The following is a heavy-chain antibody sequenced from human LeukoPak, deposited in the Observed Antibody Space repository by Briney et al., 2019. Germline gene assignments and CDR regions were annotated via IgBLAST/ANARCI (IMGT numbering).Heavy chain of an antibody. J-gene: IGHJ4*02. D-gene: IGHD6-19*01. CDR2: IYHSGST. CDR1: GYSISSGFY. V-gene: IGHV4-38-2*01. CDR3: ARRAYISGWLFDY. Sequence: SETLSLTCAVSGYSISSGFYWGWIRQPPGGGLDWIGTIYHSGSTFYNPSLKSRVTISLDTSQNQFSLKLSSVTAADTAVYYCARRAYISGWLFDYWGQGTLVTVSS.